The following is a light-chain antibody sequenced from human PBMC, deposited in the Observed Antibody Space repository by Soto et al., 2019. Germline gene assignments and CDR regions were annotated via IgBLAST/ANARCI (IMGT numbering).Light chain of an antibody. CDR1: SXDVGAYNY. V-gene: IGLV2-14*01. CDR2: EVT. CDR3: ISYTGKSASYV. J-gene: IGLJ1*01. Sequence: QSALAQPASVSGSPGQSITISCTGTSXDVGAYNYVAWYQQHPGKAPKLIIYEVTNRPSGVSYRFSASKSGNTASLTISGLHSEDEADYYCISYTGKSASYVFGTGTKVTVL.